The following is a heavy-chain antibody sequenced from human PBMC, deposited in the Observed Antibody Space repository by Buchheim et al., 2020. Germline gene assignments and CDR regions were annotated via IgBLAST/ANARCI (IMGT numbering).Heavy chain of an antibody. CDR3: AKDQLGTNPYYAMDV. CDR2: ISSSGDTT. J-gene: IGHJ6*02. V-gene: IGHV3-23*01. D-gene: IGHD1-7*01. Sequence: EVQLLESGGGLVQPGGSLRLSCAASGFIFKDYAMNWVRQAPGKGLEWVSGISSSGDTTYYADSLKGRFTISRDNSNNTLYPRMNSLRAEDTAVFYCAKDQLGTNPYYAMDVWGQGTT. CDR1: GFIFKDYA.